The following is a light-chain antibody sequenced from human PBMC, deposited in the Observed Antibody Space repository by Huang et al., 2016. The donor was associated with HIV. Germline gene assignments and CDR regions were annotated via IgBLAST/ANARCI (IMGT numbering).Light chain of an antibody. CDR3: QQANMYPRS. CDR1: QDISSW. CDR2: STS. J-gene: IGKJ5*01. Sequence: IQLTQSPSSVSASEGDTVRITCRASQDISSWLAWYQQKPREAPTLLIHSTSILQSGVPSRFNGSGSGTDFFLTINSLRPDDFATYYCQQANMYPRSFGQGTRPDIK. V-gene: IGKV1-12*01.